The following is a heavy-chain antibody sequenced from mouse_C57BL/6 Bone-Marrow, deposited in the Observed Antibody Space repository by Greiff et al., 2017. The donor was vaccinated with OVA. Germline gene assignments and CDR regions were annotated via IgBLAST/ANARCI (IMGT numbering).Heavy chain of an antibody. CDR1: GYTFTAYY. CDR2: IYPGSGNT. V-gene: IGHV1-76*01. Sequence: QVQLQQSGAELVRPGASVKLSCTASGYTFTAYYLNWVTQRPGQGLEWIARIYPGSGNTYYNEKFKGKATLTAEKSSSTAYMQLSSLTSEDSAVYFCARDGYYGSSYYWGQGTTLTVSS. D-gene: IGHD1-1*01. CDR3: ARDGYYGSSYY. J-gene: IGHJ2*01.